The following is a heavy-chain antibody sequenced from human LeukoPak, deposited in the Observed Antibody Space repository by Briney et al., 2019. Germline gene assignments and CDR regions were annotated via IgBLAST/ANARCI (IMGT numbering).Heavy chain of an antibody. J-gene: IGHJ4*02. V-gene: IGHV3-9*03. Sequence: SGGSLRLSCTACGFTLDDYAMHGVRQARGKALEWVSGISWNSGSIGYADSVKGRFTISRDNAKTSLYLQMNSLRPEDMALYYCAKGLTMTIVRGVIMEWGQGTLVTVSS. CDR3: AKGLTMTIVRGVIME. CDR2: ISWNSGSI. D-gene: IGHD3-10*01. CDR1: GFTLDDYA.